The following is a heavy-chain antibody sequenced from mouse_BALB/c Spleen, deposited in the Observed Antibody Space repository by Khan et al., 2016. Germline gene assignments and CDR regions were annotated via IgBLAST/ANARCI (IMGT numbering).Heavy chain of an antibody. D-gene: IGHD2-4*01. V-gene: IGHV14-3*02. CDR2: IDPANGNT. J-gene: IGHJ3*01. CDR3: ARSPYDYDVGWAY. CDR1: GFNIKDTY. Sequence: VQLQQSGAELVKPGASVKLSCTASGFNIKDTYMHWVKQRPEQGLEWIGRIDPANGNTKYDPKFQGKATITADTSSNTAYLQLSSLTSEDTAVDYWARSPYDYDVGWAYWGQGTLVTVAA.